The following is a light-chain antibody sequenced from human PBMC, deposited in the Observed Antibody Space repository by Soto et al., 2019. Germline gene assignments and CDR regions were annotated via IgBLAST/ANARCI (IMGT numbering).Light chain of an antibody. CDR2: GAF. CDR3: QQRNIWPPVT. J-gene: IGKJ5*01. V-gene: IGKV3-11*01. Sequence: EIVLTQSPATLSLSPGERATLSCRASPSVSNYLAWYQQKPGQAPRLLIYGAFNRATGIPARFSGSGSGADFTLTISSLEPEDFAFYYCQQRNIWPPVTFGQGTRLDIK. CDR1: PSVSNY.